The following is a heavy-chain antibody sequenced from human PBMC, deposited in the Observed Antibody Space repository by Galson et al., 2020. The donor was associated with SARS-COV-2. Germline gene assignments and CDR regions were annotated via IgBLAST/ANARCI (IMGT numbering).Heavy chain of an antibody. CDR3: ARGLGSAVYFDF. CDR2: IYYSGGT. J-gene: IGHJ4*02. V-gene: IGHV4-31*03. Sequence: SETLSLTCTVSGGSINSVYNFWSWIRQHPGKGLEWIGYIYYSGGTLSNPSLESRLTISVDTSKNQFSLKLNSVTAADTAVYFCARGLGSAVYFDFWGQGALVTVSS. D-gene: IGHD2-2*01. CDR1: GGSINSVYNF.